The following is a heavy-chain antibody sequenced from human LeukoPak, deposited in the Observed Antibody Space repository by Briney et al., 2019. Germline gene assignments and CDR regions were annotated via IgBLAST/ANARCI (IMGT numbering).Heavy chain of an antibody. D-gene: IGHD2-2*01. V-gene: IGHV1-2*02. J-gene: IGHJ4*02. Sequence: ASVKVSCKASGYTFTDYYLHWVRQAPGQGFEWMGWINPNSGDTNYEQKFQGRVTMTRDTSISTAHMEMSRLRSDDTAVYYCARANFLYCSSTTCLFDYWGQGTLVTVSS. CDR3: ARANFLYCSSTTCLFDY. CDR1: GYTFTDYY. CDR2: INPNSGDT.